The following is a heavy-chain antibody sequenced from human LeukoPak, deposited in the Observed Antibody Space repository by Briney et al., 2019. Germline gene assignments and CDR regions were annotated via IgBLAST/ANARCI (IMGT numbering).Heavy chain of an antibody. Sequence: GSPRLLLGGPGFTLRKFCFERVPPGSGQGLEWGAVISYDGSNKYYADSVKGRFTISRDNSKNTLYLQMNSLRAEDTAVYYCARAIVAIRGGLGYWGQGTLVTVSS. J-gene: IGHJ4*02. D-gene: IGHD5-12*01. CDR1: FTLRKFC. V-gene: IGHV3-30*04. CDR3: ARAIVAIRGGLGY. CDR2: ISYDGSNK.